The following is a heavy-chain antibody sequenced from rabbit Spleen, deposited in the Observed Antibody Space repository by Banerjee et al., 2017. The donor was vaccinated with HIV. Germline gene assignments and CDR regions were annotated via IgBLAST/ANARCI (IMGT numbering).Heavy chain of an antibody. CDR3: VREAGYGGYGDANL. CDR1: GFDFSTYS. CDR2: IVPIFGVT. Sequence: QSLEESGGGLVQPEGSLALTCKASGFDFSTYSMSWVRQAPGKGLEWIGYIVPIFGVTYYANWVNGRFTISSHDAQNTLYLQLNSLTAADTATYFCVREAGYGGYGDANLWGQGTLVTVS. V-gene: IGHV1S7*01. D-gene: IGHD6-1*01. J-gene: IGHJ4*01.